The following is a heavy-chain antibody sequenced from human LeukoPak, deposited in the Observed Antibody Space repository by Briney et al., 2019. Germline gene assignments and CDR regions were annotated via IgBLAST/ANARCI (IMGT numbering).Heavy chain of an antibody. CDR2: FDPEDGET. J-gene: IGHJ4*02. Sequence: ASVKVSCKVSGYTLTELSMHWVRQAPGKGVEWMGGFDPEDGETIYAQKFQGRVTMTEDTSTDTAYMELSSLRSEDTAVYYCATGFVVVVPAAPTSDYWGQGTLVTVSS. D-gene: IGHD2-2*01. CDR3: ATGFVVVVPAAPTSDY. CDR1: GYTLTELS. V-gene: IGHV1-24*01.